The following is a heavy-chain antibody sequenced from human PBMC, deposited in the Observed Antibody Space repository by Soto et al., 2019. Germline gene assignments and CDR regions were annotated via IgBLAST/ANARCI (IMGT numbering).Heavy chain of an antibody. D-gene: IGHD3-10*01. Sequence: GGSLRLSCAASGFTFSSYSMNWVRQAPGKGLEWVSSISSSSSYIYYADSVKGRFTISRDNAKNSLYLQMNSLRAEDTAVYYCASSITMPPFDTWGQGTLVTAPQ. J-gene: IGHJ5*02. CDR3: ASSITMPPFDT. CDR2: ISSSSSYI. CDR1: GFTFSSYS. V-gene: IGHV3-21*01.